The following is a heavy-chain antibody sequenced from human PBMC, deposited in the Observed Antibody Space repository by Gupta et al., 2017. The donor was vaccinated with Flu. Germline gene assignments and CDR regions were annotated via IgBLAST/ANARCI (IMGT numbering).Heavy chain of an antibody. D-gene: IGHD6-6*01. Sequence: TISSHWMHWVRQVPGKGPVWVSGVNSDGSNTGYADSVRGRFTISKDNAKNTLFLQMNSLRDEDTAVYYCVASRSDFDFWGQGILVTVSS. CDR1: TISSHW. J-gene: IGHJ4*02. CDR2: VNSDGSNT. CDR3: VASRSDFDF. V-gene: IGHV3-74*01.